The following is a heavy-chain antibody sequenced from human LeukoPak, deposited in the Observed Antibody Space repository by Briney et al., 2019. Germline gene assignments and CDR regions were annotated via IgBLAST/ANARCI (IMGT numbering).Heavy chain of an antibody. V-gene: IGHV3-11*01. CDR1: GFTFSDYY. D-gene: IGHD3-9*01. J-gene: IGHJ4*02. Sequence: PGGSLRLSCAASGFTFSDYYMSWIRQAPGKGPEWVSYISSSGSTIYYADSVKGRFTISRDNAKNSLYLQMNSLRAEDTAVYYCARGLVLRYFDWLPDYWGQGTLVTVSS. CDR3: ARGLVLRYFDWLPDY. CDR2: ISSSGSTI.